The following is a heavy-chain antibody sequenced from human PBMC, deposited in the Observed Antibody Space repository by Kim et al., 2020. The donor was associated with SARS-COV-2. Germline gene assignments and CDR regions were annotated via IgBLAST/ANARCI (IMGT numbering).Heavy chain of an antibody. Sequence: GSLRLSCAASGFTFSSYSMNWVRQAPGKGLEWVSSISSSSSYIYYADSVKGRFTISRDNAKNSLYLQMNSLRAEDTAVYYCARDRPWEWLQDYYYGMDVWGQGTTVTVSS. CDR3: ARDRPWEWLQDYYYGMDV. D-gene: IGHD5-12*01. V-gene: IGHV3-21*01. J-gene: IGHJ6*02. CDR2: ISSSSSYI. CDR1: GFTFSSYS.